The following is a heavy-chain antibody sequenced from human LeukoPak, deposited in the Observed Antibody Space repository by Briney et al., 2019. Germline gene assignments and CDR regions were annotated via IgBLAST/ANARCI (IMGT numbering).Heavy chain of an antibody. CDR3: ARAQTRGLSTN. D-gene: IGHD3-16*02. CDR1: GFIFNNHW. J-gene: IGHJ4*02. V-gene: IGHV3-48*04. CDR2: ISSSGSTI. Sequence: GGSLRLSCAASGFIFNNHWMFWVRQAPGKGLEGVSYISSSGSTIYYADSVKGRFTISRDNAKNSLYLQMNSLRAEDTAGYYCARAQTRGLSTNWGQGTLVTVSS.